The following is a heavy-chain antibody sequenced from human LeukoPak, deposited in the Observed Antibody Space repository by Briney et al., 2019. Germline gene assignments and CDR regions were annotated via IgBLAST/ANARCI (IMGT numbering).Heavy chain of an antibody. D-gene: IGHD5-12*01. CDR2: VYTSGST. Sequence: SETLSLTCTVSGGSISSGSYYWSWIRQPAGKGLEWIGRVYTSGSTNYNPSLKSRVTISVDTSKNQFSLKLSSVTAADTAVYYCARGRVRGYDFAWFDPRGQGTLVTVSS. J-gene: IGHJ5*02. V-gene: IGHV4-61*02. CDR3: ARGRVRGYDFAWFDP. CDR1: GGSISSGSYY.